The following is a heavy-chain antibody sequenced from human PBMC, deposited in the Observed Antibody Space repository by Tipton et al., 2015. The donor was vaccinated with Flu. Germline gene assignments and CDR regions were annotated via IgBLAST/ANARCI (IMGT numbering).Heavy chain of an antibody. D-gene: IGHD3/OR15-3a*01. J-gene: IGHJ4*02. CDR3: LISGGY. CDR2: IPNDGSHT. CDR1: GFTFSDYW. V-gene: IGHV3-30*02. Sequence: SLRLSCAASGFTFSDYWMAWVRQAPGKGLEWVAFIPNDGSHTYYADSVKGRFTVSRDNSKNTLYLQINSLRTEDTAVYYCLISGGYWGQGTLVTVSS.